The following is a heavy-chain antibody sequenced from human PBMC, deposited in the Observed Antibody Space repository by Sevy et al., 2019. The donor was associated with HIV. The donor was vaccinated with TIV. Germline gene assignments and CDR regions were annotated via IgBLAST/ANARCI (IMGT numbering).Heavy chain of an antibody. CDR2: IYFSGNT. V-gene: IGHV4-31*03. J-gene: IGHJ4*02. D-gene: IGHD3-10*01. Sequence: PSETLSLTCTVSGGSISSGGYYWNWIRQHPGKGLEWIAYIYFSGNTYYNPSLKSRLTISVDTSKSQFSLKLRSVTAADTAVYYCARGGSGTMLTTFDYWGQGTLVTVSS. CDR3: ARGGSGTMLTTFDY. CDR1: GGSISSGGYY.